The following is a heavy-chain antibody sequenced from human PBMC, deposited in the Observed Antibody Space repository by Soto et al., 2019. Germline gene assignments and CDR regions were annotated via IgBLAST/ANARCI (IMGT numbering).Heavy chain of an antibody. J-gene: IGHJ4*02. CDR1: GLTFSTFG. V-gene: IGHV3-23*01. Sequence: GGSLRLSCAVSGLTFSTFGMTWVRQAPGKGLEWVSTITNSGDSTYYADSVKGRFTISRDNSKSTLFLQISGLGTEDTALYYCARGGPRDGYRDLDYWGQGTQVTVSS. CDR3: ARGGPRDGYRDLDY. CDR2: ITNSGDST. D-gene: IGHD5-18*01.